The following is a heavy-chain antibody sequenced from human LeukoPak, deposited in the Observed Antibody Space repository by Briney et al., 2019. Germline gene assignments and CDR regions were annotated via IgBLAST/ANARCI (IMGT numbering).Heavy chain of an antibody. CDR3: ARSWIQLWSRGYWFDP. CDR2: LNPTYDIP. D-gene: IGHD5-18*01. CDR1: GYTFSNYC. J-gene: IGHJ5*02. V-gene: IGHV1-46*01. Sequence: GASVKVSCKASGYTFSNYCMHWVRQAPGQGLEWMGILNPTYDIPIYAQKFEGRVTMTRDTSTSTVYMELSSLRSEDTAVYYCARSWIQLWSRGYWFDPWGQGTLVTVSS.